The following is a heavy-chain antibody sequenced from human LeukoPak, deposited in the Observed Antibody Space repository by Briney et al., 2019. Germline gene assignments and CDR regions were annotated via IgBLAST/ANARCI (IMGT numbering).Heavy chain of an antibody. V-gene: IGHV3-33*06. CDR2: LWHDGSNE. D-gene: IGHD6-19*01. CDR3: AKDKGSGWLRQAYFHH. Sequence: GRSLRLSCVLSGFTFHSYAMHWVRQAPGKGLEGVAWLWHDGSNENYADSVKGRFTISRDNSKNTLYLQMNSLRGEDTALYYCAKDKGSGWLRQAYFHHGGQGTQVTVSS. J-gene: IGHJ1*01. CDR1: GFTFHSYA.